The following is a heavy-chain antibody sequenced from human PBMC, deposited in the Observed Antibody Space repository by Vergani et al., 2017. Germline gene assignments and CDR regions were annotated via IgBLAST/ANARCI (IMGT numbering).Heavy chain of an antibody. CDR3: AKANPRNSGYDYLYYYHAMDV. J-gene: IGHJ6*02. V-gene: IGHV3-23*01. D-gene: IGHD5-12*01. CDR2: ICGSGGST. CDR1: GFTFSSYA. Sequence: EVQLLESGGGLVQPGGSLRLSCAASGFTFSSYAMSWVRQAPGKGLEWVSAICGSGGSTYYAGSVKGRFTISRDSSKNTLYLQMNSLSAGDTAVYYCAKANPRNSGYDYLYYYHAMDVWGQGTTVTVSS.